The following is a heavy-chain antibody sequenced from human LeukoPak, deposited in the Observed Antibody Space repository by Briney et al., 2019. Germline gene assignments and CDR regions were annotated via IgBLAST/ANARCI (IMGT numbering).Heavy chain of an antibody. D-gene: IGHD1-7*01. CDR2: LNSDGSST. CDR1: GFTFSSYW. J-gene: IGHJ4*02. V-gene: IGHV3-74*01. CDR3: ARASNRNSINFDY. Sequence: GGSLRLSCAASGFTFSSYWMHWVRQAPGKGLVWVSRLNSDGSSTSYTDSVKGRFTISRDNAETTLHLQMNNLSAEDTAVYYCARASNRNSINFDYWGQGALVTVSS.